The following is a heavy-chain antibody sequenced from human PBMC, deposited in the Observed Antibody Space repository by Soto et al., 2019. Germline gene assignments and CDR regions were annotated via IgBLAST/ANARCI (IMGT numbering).Heavy chain of an antibody. CDR1: GFTFSSYG. D-gene: IGHD6-19*01. Sequence: QVQLVESGGGVVQPGRSLRLSCAASGFTFSSYGMHWVRQAPGKGLEWVAVISYDGSNKYYADSVKGRFTSSRDNSKNTLYLQMNSLRAEDTAVYYCAKDGGGSGWFDPWGQGTLVTVSS. CDR2: ISYDGSNK. V-gene: IGHV3-30*18. CDR3: AKDGGGSGWFDP. J-gene: IGHJ5*02.